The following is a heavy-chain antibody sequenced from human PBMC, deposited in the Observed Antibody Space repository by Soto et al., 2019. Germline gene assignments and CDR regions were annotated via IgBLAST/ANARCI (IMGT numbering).Heavy chain of an antibody. CDR2: ISGSGGST. J-gene: IGHJ6*02. Sequence: PGGSLRLSCAASGFTFSSYAMSWVRQAPGKGLEWVSAISGSGGSTYYADSVKGRFTISRDNSKNTLYLQMNSLRAEDTAVYYCAKDEYSYGYYYYGMDVWGQGTKVTVSS. CDR3: AKDEYSYGYYYYGMDV. CDR1: GFTFSSYA. V-gene: IGHV3-23*01. D-gene: IGHD5-18*01.